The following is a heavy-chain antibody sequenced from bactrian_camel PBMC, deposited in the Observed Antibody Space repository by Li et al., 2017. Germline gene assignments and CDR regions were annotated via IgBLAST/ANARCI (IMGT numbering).Heavy chain of an antibody. CDR3: VPGGGWYNY. D-gene: IGHD1*01. Sequence: HVQLVESGGYLVQPGGPLSISCAASGITFSDHYMSWVRQSPGKGLEWVCSIYAGGVNADYADSVKGRFTISRDYDKNTMYLQMNSLQSEDTALYYCVPGGGWYNYWGQGTQVTVSS. V-gene: IGHV3-2*01. CDR1: GITFSDHY. CDR2: IYAGGVNA. J-gene: IGHJ4*01.